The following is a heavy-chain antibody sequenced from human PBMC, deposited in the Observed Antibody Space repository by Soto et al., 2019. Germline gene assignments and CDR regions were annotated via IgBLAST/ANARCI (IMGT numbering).Heavy chain of an antibody. CDR2: IIPIFGTT. CDR3: ARDSSLPVEDYYYYGMDV. D-gene: IGHD2-15*01. J-gene: IGHJ6*02. Sequence: QVQLVQSGAEVKKPGSSVKVSCKASGGTFSSYAISWVRQAPGQGLEWMGGIIPIFGTTNYAQKFQGRVTITADESPSTSYMELSSLRSEDTAVYYCARDSSLPVEDYYYYGMDVWGQGTTVTVSS. CDR1: GGTFSSYA. V-gene: IGHV1-69*01.